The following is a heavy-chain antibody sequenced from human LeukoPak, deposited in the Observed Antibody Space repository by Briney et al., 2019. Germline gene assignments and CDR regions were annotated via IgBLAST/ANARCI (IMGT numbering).Heavy chain of an antibody. CDR2: ISYDGSNK. D-gene: IGHD6-6*01. J-gene: IGHJ4*02. V-gene: IGHV3-30-3*01. Sequence: GMSLRLSCAASGFTFSNYTMHWVRQAPGKGLEWVAVISYDGSNKYYADSVKGRFTISRDNSKNTLYLQMNSLRAEDTAVYYCARGRSKVYSSSSLDYWGQGTLVTVSS. CDR3: ARGRSKVYSSSSLDY. CDR1: GFTFSNYT.